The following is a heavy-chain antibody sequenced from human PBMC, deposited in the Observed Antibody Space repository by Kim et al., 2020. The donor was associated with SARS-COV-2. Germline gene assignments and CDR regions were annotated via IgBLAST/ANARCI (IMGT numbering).Heavy chain of an antibody. Sequence: SETLSLTCAVSGGSISSSNWWSWVRQPPGKGLEWIGEIYHSGSTNYNPSLKSRVTISVDKSKNQFSLKLSSVTAADTAVYYCARVGLDWNYAPYYGMDVWGQGTTVTVSS. CDR3: ARVGLDWNYAPYYGMDV. CDR1: GGSISSSNW. J-gene: IGHJ6*02. V-gene: IGHV4-4*02. D-gene: IGHD1-7*01. CDR2: IYHSGST.